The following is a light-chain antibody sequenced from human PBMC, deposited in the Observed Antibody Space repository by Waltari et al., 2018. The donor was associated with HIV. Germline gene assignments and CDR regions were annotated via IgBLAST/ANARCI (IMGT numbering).Light chain of an antibody. CDR1: NSHVGGYNF. CDR3: TSYTSNNTLM. CDR2: EVT. Sequence: QSALTQPASVSGSPGQSITISCTGTNSHVGGYNFVSWYQQHPGKAPKLMIYEVTNRPSGLSNRFSGSKSGNTASLTISGLQAEDEADYYCTSYTSNNTLMFGGGTKVTVL. J-gene: IGLJ3*02. V-gene: IGLV2-14*01.